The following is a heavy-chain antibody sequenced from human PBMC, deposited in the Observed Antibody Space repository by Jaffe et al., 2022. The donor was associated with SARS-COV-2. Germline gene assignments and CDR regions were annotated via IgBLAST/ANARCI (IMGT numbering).Heavy chain of an antibody. CDR2: IYPGDSDT. Sequence: EVQLVQSGAEVKKPGESLKISCKGSGYSFTSYWIGWVRQMPGKGLEWMGIIYPGDSDTRYSPSFQGQVTISADKSISTAYLQWSSLKASDTAMYYCASTTYYYGSGSYRWFDPWGQGTLVTVSS. V-gene: IGHV5-51*01. CDR3: ASTTYYYGSGSYRWFDP. D-gene: IGHD3-10*01. J-gene: IGHJ5*02. CDR1: GYSFTSYW.